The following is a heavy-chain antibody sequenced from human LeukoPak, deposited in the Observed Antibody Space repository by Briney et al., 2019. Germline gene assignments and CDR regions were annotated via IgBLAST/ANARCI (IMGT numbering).Heavy chain of an antibody. Sequence: PSETLSLTCSVSGGSISSHYWSWIRQPPGQGLEWMGYIYYSGSTKYNPSLKSRVTISVDTSKNQFSLKLSSVTAADTAVYYCARGGTTVTPGLLWFDPWGQGTLVTVSS. J-gene: IGHJ5*02. CDR3: ARGGTTVTPGLLWFDP. V-gene: IGHV4-59*11. CDR2: IYYSGST. D-gene: IGHD4-17*01. CDR1: GGSISSHY.